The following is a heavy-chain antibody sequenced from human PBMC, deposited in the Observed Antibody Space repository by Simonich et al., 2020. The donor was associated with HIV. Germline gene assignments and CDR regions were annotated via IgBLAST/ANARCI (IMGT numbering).Heavy chain of an antibody. Sequence: QVQLQESGPGLVKPSETLSLTCAVSGYSISSGYYWGWIRQPPGKGLEWIGSIYHSGRTYYNPSLKSRVTISVDTSKDQFSLKLSSVTAADTAVYYCARVVPGGYFDYWGQGTLVTVSS. CDR2: IYHSGRT. V-gene: IGHV4-38-2*01. CDR3: ARVVPGGYFDY. J-gene: IGHJ4*02. D-gene: IGHD2-15*01. CDR1: GYSISSGYY.